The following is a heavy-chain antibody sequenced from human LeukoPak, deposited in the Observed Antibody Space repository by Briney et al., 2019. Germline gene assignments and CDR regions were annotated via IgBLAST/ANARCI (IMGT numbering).Heavy chain of an antibody. Sequence: PSETLSLTCTVSGGSISSDYWSWIRQPPGKGLEWIGYVYYSGITNYNPSLKSRVTISVGTSKNHFSLKLTSVTAADTAVYYCARLLGWSGPINWFDPWGRGTLVTISS. CDR3: ARLLGWSGPINWFDP. J-gene: IGHJ5*02. D-gene: IGHD3-3*01. CDR1: GGSISSDY. CDR2: VYYSGIT. V-gene: IGHV4-59*08.